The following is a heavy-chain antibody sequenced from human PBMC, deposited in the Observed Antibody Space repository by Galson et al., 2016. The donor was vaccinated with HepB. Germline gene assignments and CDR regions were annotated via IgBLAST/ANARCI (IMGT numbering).Heavy chain of an antibody. CDR2: TYYRSKWDF. J-gene: IGHJ4*02. CDR3: ARSYLLGRGFGS. D-gene: IGHD7-27*01. Sequence: CAISGDSVSSHSAGWYWIRQSPSRGLEWLGRTYYRSKWDFDYAESVKSRITINPDPAKNQFSLQLNSVTPEDTAIYYCARSYLLGRGFGSWGQGTLVTVSS. V-gene: IGHV6-1*01. CDR1: GDSVSSHSAG.